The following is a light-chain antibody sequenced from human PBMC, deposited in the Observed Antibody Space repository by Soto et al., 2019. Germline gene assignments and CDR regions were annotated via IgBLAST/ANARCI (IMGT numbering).Light chain of an antibody. CDR3: AAWYDSRSAL. Sequence: QSVLTQPPSASGTPGQRVTISCSGSSSNIGSNYVYWYQQLPGTAPKLLIYRNNQRPSGVPDRFSGSKSGASASLAISGRRSEDEADYYCAAWYDSRSALFGGGTKLTVL. J-gene: IGLJ2*01. V-gene: IGLV1-47*01. CDR1: SSNIGSNY. CDR2: RNN.